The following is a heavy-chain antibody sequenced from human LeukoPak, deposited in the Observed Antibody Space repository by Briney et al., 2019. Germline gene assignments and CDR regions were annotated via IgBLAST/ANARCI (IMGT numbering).Heavy chain of an antibody. D-gene: IGHD2-21*01. CDR3: ARHESATGPSAILDY. Sequence: SYAEPLTCTGSGGSISSSRYYWGWIRQPPGKGLECIGSHYYSGSTYYNPSLKSRVTISVDTSKNKFSLRLSSVTAADTAVYYCARHESATGPSAILDYWGQGTLVIVS. J-gene: IGHJ4*02. CDR1: GGSISSSRYY. CDR2: HYYSGST. V-gene: IGHV4-39*01.